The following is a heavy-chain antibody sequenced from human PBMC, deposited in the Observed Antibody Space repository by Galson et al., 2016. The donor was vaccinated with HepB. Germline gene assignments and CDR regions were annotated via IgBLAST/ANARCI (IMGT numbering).Heavy chain of an antibody. Sequence: KVSCKASGGTFSSYAISWVRQATGQGLEWMGAIYPGDSDTRYSPSFQGQVTISADKSISTAYLQWSSLKASDTAMYYCARHGGIAAAGSLNYYYYYDMDVWGQGTTVTVSS. CDR3: ARHGGIAAAGSLNYYYYYDMDV. CDR2: IYPGDSDT. J-gene: IGHJ6*02. D-gene: IGHD6-13*01. CDR1: GGTFSSYA. V-gene: IGHV5-51*01.